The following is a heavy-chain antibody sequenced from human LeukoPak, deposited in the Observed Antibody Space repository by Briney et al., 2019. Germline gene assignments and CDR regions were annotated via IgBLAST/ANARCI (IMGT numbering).Heavy chain of an antibody. J-gene: IGHJ3*02. D-gene: IGHD3-10*01. CDR3: AKLKPVRGVPLGPFDI. Sequence: SEALSLTCAVYGGSFSGYYWSWIRQPPGKGLEWIGEINHSGSTNYNPSLKSRVTISVDTPENQFSLKLSSVTAADTAVYYCAKLKPVRGVPLGPFDIWGQGTVVTVSS. CDR1: GGSFSGYY. V-gene: IGHV4-34*01. CDR2: INHSGST.